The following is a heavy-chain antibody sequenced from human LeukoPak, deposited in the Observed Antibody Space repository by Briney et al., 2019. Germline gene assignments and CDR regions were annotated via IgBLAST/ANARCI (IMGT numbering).Heavy chain of an antibody. CDR3: GRDPNGDYLGAFDF. CDR1: GFIFSNYY. CDR2: IGANGGAT. V-gene: IGHV3-23*01. J-gene: IGHJ3*01. Sequence: GGSLRLSCAASGFIFSNYYLVWVRQAPGKGLELISGIGANGGATYYADSVKGRFTISRDNSRETLYLHMNGLRADDTAVYYCGRDPNGDYLGAFDFWGLGTTVSVSS. D-gene: IGHD4-17*01.